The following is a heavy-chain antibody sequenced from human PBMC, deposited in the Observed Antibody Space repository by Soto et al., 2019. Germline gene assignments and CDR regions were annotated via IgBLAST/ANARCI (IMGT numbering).Heavy chain of an antibody. Sequence: EVQLVESGGGLVQPGGSLRLSCAASGFACSHYWMSWVRQSPGKWLEWVATIKQDGSEKYYVDSVKGRFTISRDKAKNSLYLQMNSLSAEDTAVYHCARGGTSMIVVGAFDDWGQGALVTVSS. CDR3: ARGGTSMIVVGAFDD. J-gene: IGHJ4*02. D-gene: IGHD3-22*01. V-gene: IGHV3-7*01. CDR1: GFACSHYW. CDR2: IKQDGSEK.